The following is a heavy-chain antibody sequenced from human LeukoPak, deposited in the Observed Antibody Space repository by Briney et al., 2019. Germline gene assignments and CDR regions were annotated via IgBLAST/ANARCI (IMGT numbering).Heavy chain of an antibody. CDR3: ARHAGAYDYAY. J-gene: IGHJ4*02. D-gene: IGHD5-12*01. CDR1: GGSISSYY. V-gene: IGHV4-59*08. CDR2: IYYSGST. Sequence: SETLSLTCTVSGGSISSYYWSWIRQPPGKGLEWIGFIYYSGSTNYNPSLKGRVTISVDTSKNQFSLKLSSVTAADTAVYYCARHAGAYDYAYWGQGTLVTVSS.